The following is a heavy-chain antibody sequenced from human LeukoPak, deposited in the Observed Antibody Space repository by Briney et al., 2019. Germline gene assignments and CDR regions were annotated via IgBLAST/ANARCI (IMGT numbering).Heavy chain of an antibody. CDR1: GFTFISYW. J-gene: IGHJ6*03. D-gene: IGHD6-6*01. Sequence: GGSLRLSCAASGFTFISYWMSWGRQAPGKGLEGVANIKQDGSEKNYVDSVKGGFTISRDNANNSLYLQLNRLRAEDTAVYYCARADSTIAARLSRSSIFNYYYYMDVWGKGTTVTVSS. CDR2: IKQDGSEK. V-gene: IGHV3-7*01. CDR3: ARADSTIAARLSRSSIFNYYYYMDV.